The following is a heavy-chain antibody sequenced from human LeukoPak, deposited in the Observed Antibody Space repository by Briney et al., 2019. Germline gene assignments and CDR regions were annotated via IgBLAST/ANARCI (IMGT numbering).Heavy chain of an antibody. V-gene: IGHV3-23*01. CDR2: ISGSGGST. J-gene: IGHJ4*02. D-gene: IGHD1-1*01. CDR1: GFTFSSYN. Sequence: GGSLRLSCAASGFTFSSYNMNWVRQAPGKGLEWVSAISGSGGSTYYADSVKGRFTISRDNSKNTLHLQMNSLRAEDTAVYYCAKVGNEDFDYWGQGTLVTVSS. CDR3: AKVGNEDFDY.